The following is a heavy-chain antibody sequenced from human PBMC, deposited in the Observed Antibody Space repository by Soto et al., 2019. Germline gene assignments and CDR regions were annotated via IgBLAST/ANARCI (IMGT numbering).Heavy chain of an antibody. Sequence: PGGSLRLSCTASGFTSSNYWMTWVRQAPGKGLEWVANIKHDGSDKYYVDSVKGRFTISRDNANNSLYLQMNSLRAEDTALYYCAKVHHYDILTGYYGDYYMDVWGKGTTVTVSS. CDR2: IKHDGSDK. J-gene: IGHJ6*03. CDR1: GFTSSNYW. D-gene: IGHD3-9*01. CDR3: AKVHHYDILTGYYGDYYMDV. V-gene: IGHV3-7*03.